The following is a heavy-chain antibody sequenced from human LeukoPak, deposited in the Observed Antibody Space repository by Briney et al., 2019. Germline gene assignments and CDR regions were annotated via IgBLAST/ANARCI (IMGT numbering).Heavy chain of an antibody. CDR2: INPSGSTI. Sequence: GGSLRLSCEGSGFTFSGYYMSWIRQAPGKGLEWVSYINPSGSTIYYADSVKCRFTISRDNSKNTLYLQMNSLRAEDTAVYYCAREGGDTAMVTPYFDYWGQGTLVTVSS. V-gene: IGHV3-11*04. CDR3: AREGGDTAMVTPYFDY. CDR1: GFTFSGYY. J-gene: IGHJ4*02. D-gene: IGHD5-18*01.